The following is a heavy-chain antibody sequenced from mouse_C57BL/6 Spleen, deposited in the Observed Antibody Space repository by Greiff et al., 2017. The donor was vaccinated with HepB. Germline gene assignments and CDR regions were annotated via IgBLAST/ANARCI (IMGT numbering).Heavy chain of an antibody. Sequence: QVQLKQSGAELVRPGTSVKVSCKASGYAFTNYLIEWVKQRPGQGLEWIGVINPGSGGTNYNEKFKGKATLTADKSSSTAYMQLSSLTSEDSAVYFCARGYDYDENFDYWGQGTTLTVSS. V-gene: IGHV1-54*01. J-gene: IGHJ2*01. CDR2: INPGSGGT. CDR3: ARGYDYDENFDY. CDR1: GYAFTNYL. D-gene: IGHD2-4*01.